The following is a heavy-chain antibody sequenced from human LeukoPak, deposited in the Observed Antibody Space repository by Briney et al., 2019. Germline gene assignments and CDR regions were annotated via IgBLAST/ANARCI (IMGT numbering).Heavy chain of an antibody. CDR2: IKSKTDGGTT. CDR1: GFTFSNAW. Sequence: GGSLRLSCAASGFTFSNAWMSWVRQAPGKGLEWVGRIKSKTDGGTTDYAAPVKGRFTISRDDSKNTLYLQMNSLKTEDTAVYYCTTERTEDIVVVPAGPSRSPVSPYFDYWGQGTLVTVSS. J-gene: IGHJ4*02. V-gene: IGHV3-15*01. D-gene: IGHD2-2*01. CDR3: TTERTEDIVVVPAGPSRSPVSPYFDY.